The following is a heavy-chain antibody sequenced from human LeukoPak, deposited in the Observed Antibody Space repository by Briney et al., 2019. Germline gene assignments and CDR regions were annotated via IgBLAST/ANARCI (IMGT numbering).Heavy chain of an antibody. J-gene: IGHJ4*02. Sequence: SQTLSLTCTVSGGSISSGSYFWSWIRQPAGKGLEWIGRIYTIGSTYYNPSLKSRVTISLDTSKNQFSLKLSSVTAADTAVYYCARVHSSSSPLYVYWGQGTLVTVSS. CDR1: GGSISSGSYF. D-gene: IGHD6-6*01. CDR2: IYTIGST. V-gene: IGHV4-61*02. CDR3: ARVHSSSSPLYVY.